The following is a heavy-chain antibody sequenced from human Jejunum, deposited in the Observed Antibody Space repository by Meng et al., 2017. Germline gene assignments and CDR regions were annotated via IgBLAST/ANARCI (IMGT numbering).Heavy chain of an antibody. D-gene: IGHD3-3*01. Sequence: QVHLVQSGAEVKMPGASVKVSCRASGSTFTDNWLHWMRQAPGHGLEWMGSINPNSSYTNYAQKFQDRVTMTRDTSISTAYMELSRLTFDDTAVYYCARVAVPGVGVWHYWGQGTLVTVSS. CDR3: ARVAVPGVGVWHY. CDR1: GSTFTDNW. J-gene: IGHJ4*02. V-gene: IGHV1-2*02. CDR2: INPNSSYT.